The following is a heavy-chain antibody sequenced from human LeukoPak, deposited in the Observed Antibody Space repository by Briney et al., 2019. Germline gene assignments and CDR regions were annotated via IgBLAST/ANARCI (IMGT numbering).Heavy chain of an antibody. CDR1: GGSFSGYY. CDR2: INHSGST. CDR3: GYSSSWYRGGAYFAY. Sequence: SETLSLTCAVYGGSFSGYYWSWIRQPPGKGLEWIGEINHSGSTNYNPSLKSRGTISVETSKNQFSLKLSSVTAADTAVYYCGYSSSWYRGGAYFAYWGQRTLVTVSS. V-gene: IGHV4-34*01. D-gene: IGHD6-13*01. J-gene: IGHJ4*02.